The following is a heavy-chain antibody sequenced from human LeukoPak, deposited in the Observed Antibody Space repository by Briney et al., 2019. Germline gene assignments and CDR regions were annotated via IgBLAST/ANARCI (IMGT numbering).Heavy chain of an antibody. D-gene: IGHD1-26*01. Sequence: SVKVSCKASGYTFTYRYLHWVRQAPGQALEWMGWITPFNGNTNYAQKFQDRVTITRDRSMSTAYMELSSLRSEDTAMYYCARSGGSGFAYFDYWGQGTLVTVSS. CDR1: GYTFTYRY. V-gene: IGHV1-45*02. CDR2: ITPFNGNT. J-gene: IGHJ4*02. CDR3: ARSGGSGFAYFDY.